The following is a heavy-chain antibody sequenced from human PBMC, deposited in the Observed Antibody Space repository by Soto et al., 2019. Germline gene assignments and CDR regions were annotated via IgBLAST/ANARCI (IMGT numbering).Heavy chain of an antibody. Sequence: ASVKVSCKASGYTFTSYSMHWVRQAPGQRLEWIGWINAGNGNTKYSQKFQGRVTITRDTSASTAYMELSSLRSEDTAVYYCARERGPAAIIYWGQGTLVTVSS. D-gene: IGHD2-2*01. J-gene: IGHJ4*02. CDR1: GYTFTSYS. CDR2: INAGNGNT. CDR3: ARERGPAAIIY. V-gene: IGHV1-3*01.